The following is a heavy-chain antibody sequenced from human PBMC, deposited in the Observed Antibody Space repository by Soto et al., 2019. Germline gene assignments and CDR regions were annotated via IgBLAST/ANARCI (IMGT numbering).Heavy chain of an antibody. CDR3: VRHNYDFTDGVRWFDP. V-gene: IGHV4-39*02. D-gene: IGHD3-3*01. CDR2: MHYSGPT. CDR1: GGSISSSSYY. Sequence: QLQLQESGPGLVKPSETLSLTCTVSGGSISSSSYYWGWIRQPPGKGPEWIGSMHYSGPTYYNPSLKSRVPIFVDTSQNPCSLRLTSVTAADTAVYLCVRHNYDFTDGVRWFDPWGQGTLVTVSS. J-gene: IGHJ5*02.